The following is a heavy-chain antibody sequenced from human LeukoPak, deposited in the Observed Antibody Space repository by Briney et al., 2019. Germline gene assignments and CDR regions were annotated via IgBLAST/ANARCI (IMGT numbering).Heavy chain of an antibody. V-gene: IGHV1-18*01. J-gene: IGHJ4*02. D-gene: IGHD6-13*01. CDR2: ISAYNGNT. CDR3: ARVPVPSPPAGIGGYYFDY. Sequence: ASVKVSCKASGYTFTSYGISWVRQAPGQGLERMGWISAYNGNTNYAQKLQGRVTMTTDTSTSTAYMELRSLRSDDTAVYCCARVPVPSPPAGIGGYYFDYWGQGTLVTVSS. CDR1: GYTFTSYG.